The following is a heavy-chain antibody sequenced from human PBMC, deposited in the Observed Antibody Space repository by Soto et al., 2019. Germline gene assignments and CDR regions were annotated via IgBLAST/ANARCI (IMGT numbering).Heavy chain of an antibody. V-gene: IGHV1-18*01. J-gene: IGHJ6*02. D-gene: IGHD2-2*01. CDR2: ISAYNGNT. Sequence: QVQLVQSGAEVKKPGASVKVSCKASGYTFTSYGISWVRQAPGQGLEWMGWISAYNGNTNYAQKLQGRVTMTTDTSTSTAYMELRSLRSDDTAVYYCARDEAPDTPVPVAKNGMDVWGQGTTVTVSS. CDR3: ARDEAPDTPVPVAKNGMDV. CDR1: GYTFTSYG.